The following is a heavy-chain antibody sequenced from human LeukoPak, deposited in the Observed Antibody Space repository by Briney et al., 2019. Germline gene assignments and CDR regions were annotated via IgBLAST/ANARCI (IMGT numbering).Heavy chain of an antibody. CDR3: ARDLRSRPVAADY. CDR1: GFTFSSYA. CDR2: ISSSSSYI. J-gene: IGHJ4*02. Sequence: PGGSLRLSCAASGFTFSSYAMSWVRQAPGKGLEWVSSISSSSSYIYYADSVKGRFTISRDNAKNSLYLQMNSLRAEDTAVYYCARDLRSRPVAADYWGQGTLVTVSS. D-gene: IGHD6-19*01. V-gene: IGHV3-21*01.